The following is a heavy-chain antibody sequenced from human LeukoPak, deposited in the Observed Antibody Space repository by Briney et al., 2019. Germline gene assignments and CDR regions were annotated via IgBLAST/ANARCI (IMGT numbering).Heavy chain of an antibody. CDR2: IIPIFGTA. V-gene: IGHV1-69*13. D-gene: IGHD5-12*01. CDR1: GGTFSSYA. CDR3: ARGAGYGWWFDP. Sequence: ASVKVSCKASGGTFSSYAISWVRQAPGQGLEWMGGIIPIFGTANYAQKFQGRVTITADESTSTAYMELSSLRSEDTAVYYCARGAGYGWWFDPWGQGTLVTVSS. J-gene: IGHJ5*02.